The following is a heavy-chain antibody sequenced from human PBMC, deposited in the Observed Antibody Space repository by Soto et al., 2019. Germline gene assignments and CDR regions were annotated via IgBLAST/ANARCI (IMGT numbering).Heavy chain of an antibody. CDR2: ISYDGSNK. J-gene: IGHJ2*01. Sequence: VAVISYDGSNKYYADSVEGRFTISRDNSKNTLYLQMNSLRAEDTAVYYCARWPTVPAAKYFDLWGRGTLVTVSS. D-gene: IGHD2-2*01. CDR3: ARWPTVPAAKYFDL. V-gene: IGHV3-30-3*01.